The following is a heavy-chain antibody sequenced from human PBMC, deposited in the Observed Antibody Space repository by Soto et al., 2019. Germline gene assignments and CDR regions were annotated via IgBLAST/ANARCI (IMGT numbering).Heavy chain of an antibody. V-gene: IGHV3-33*01. J-gene: IGHJ4*02. D-gene: IGHD2-8*01. CDR1: GFTFSSYG. CDR2: IWYDGSNK. CDR3: ARDTHFYCTNGVCYPNY. Sequence: QVQLVESGGGVVQPGRSLRLSCAASGFTFSSYGMHWVRQAPGKGLEWVAVIWYDGSNKYYADSVKGRFTISRDNSKNTLYLQMNSLRAEDTAVYYCARDTHFYCTNGVCYPNYWGQGTLVTVSS.